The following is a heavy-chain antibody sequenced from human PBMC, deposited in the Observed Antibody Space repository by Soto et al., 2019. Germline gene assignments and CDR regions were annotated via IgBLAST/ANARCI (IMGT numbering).Heavy chain of an antibody. CDR3: ARDPPTTTGFDY. CDR1: GFTFSSYG. Sequence: QVQLVESGGGVAQPGRSLRLSCAASGFTFSSYGMHWVRQAPGKGLEWVAVIWYDGSNKYYADSVKGRFTISRDNSKNTLYLQMNSLRAEDTAVYYCARDPPTTTGFDYWGQGTLVTVSS. CDR2: IWYDGSNK. J-gene: IGHJ4*02. V-gene: IGHV3-33*01. D-gene: IGHD5-12*01.